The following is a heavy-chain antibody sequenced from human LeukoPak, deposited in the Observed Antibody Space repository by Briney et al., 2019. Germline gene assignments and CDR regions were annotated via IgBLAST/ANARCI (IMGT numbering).Heavy chain of an antibody. CDR1: GFSFSTYA. CDR3: AKSGLNRFDY. J-gene: IGHJ4*02. Sequence: AGSLRLSCAASGFSFSTYAMSWIRQAPGKRLEWVSGISGSGGSTYYAAPVKGRFTISRDDSKNTLYLQMNSLRAEDTAVYYCAKSGLNRFDYWGQGTLVTVSS. D-gene: IGHD2-15*01. CDR2: ISGSGGST. V-gene: IGHV3-23*01.